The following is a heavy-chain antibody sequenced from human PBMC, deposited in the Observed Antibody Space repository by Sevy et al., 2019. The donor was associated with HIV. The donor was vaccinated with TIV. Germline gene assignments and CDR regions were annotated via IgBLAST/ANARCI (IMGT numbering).Heavy chain of an antibody. CDR1: GFTFSSYA. Sequence: GGSLRLSCAASGFTFSSYAMHWVRQAPGKGLEWVAVISYDGSNKYYADSVKGRFTISRDNSKNTQYLQMNSLRAEDTAVYYCAREISGGNYYRAPHGFDTWGKGTM. CDR2: ISYDGSNK. V-gene: IGHV3-30-3*01. D-gene: IGHD1-26*01. J-gene: IGHJ3*02. CDR3: AREISGGNYYRAPHGFDT.